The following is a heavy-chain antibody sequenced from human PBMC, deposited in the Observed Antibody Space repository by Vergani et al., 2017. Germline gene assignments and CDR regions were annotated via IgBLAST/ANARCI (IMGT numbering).Heavy chain of an antibody. V-gene: IGHV1-69*01. CDR1: GGTFSSYA. CDR2: IIPIFGTA. J-gene: IGHJ6*03. D-gene: IGHD3-16*01. Sequence: QVQLVQSGAEVKKPGSSVKVSCKASGGTFSSYAISWVRQAPGQGLGGMGGIIPIFGTANYAQKFQGRVTITADESPSTAYMELSSLRSEDTAVYYCAREREDAYYYYYYYMDVWGKGTTVTVSS. CDR3: AREREDAYYYYYYYMDV.